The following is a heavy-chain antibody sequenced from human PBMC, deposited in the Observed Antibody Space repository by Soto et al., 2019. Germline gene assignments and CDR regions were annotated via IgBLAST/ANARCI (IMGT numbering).Heavy chain of an antibody. V-gene: IGHV1-69*06. CDR1: GGSFSSDA. Sequence: SVKVSCKASGGSFSSDAITWVRQAPGQGLEWIGEIIPMFDTTNYAPEFQGRVTITADTATTTVYMEVNRLAPDDTAVYYCAREVVTETTLGYFDFWGQGALVTVSS. D-gene: IGHD2-21*02. CDR3: AREVVTETTLGYFDF. CDR2: IIPMFDTT. J-gene: IGHJ4*02.